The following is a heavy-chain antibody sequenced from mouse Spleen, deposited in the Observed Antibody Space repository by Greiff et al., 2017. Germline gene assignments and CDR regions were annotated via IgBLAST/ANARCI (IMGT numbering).Heavy chain of an antibody. CDR3: AKTPNWDVGAMDY. CDR2: IWRGGST. CDR1: GFSLTSYG. Sequence: VMLVESGPGLVQPSQSLSITCTVSGFSLTSYGVHWVRQSPGKGLEWLGVIWRGGSTDYNAAFMFRLSITKDNSKSQVFFKMNSLQADDTAIYYCAKTPNWDVGAMDYWGQGTSVTVSS. J-gene: IGHJ4*01. V-gene: IGHV2-5*01. D-gene: IGHD4-1*02.